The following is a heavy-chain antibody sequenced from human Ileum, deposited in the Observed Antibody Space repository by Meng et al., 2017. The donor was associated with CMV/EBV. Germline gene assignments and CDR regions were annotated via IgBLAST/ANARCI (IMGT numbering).Heavy chain of an antibody. CDR2: FRSKANYYAT. Sequence: GESLKISCAASGFTFSGSAIHWVRQASGKGLEWVGRFRSKANYYATAYAASVKGRFIISRDDSMNTAYLQMNSLKPEDTAVYYCTRLLEAPVVYGVDVWGHGTTVTVSS. CDR3: TRLLEAPVVYGVDV. V-gene: IGHV3-73*01. D-gene: IGHD2-2*01. J-gene: IGHJ6*02. CDR1: GFTFSGSA.